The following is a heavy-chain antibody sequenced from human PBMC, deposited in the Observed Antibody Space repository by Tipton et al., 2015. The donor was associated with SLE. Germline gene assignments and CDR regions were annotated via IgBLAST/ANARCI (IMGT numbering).Heavy chain of an antibody. CDR2: IYFSGST. CDR1: GDSISSYY. J-gene: IGHJ4*02. CDR3: AGIAVAGKGY. D-gene: IGHD6-19*01. V-gene: IGHV4-4*07. Sequence: TLSLTCTVSGDSISSYYWSWIRQPAGKGLEWIGRIYFSGSTNYNPSLKSRVTMSIDTSKNQFSLKLSSVTAADTAVYYCAGIAVAGKGYWGQGTLVTVSS.